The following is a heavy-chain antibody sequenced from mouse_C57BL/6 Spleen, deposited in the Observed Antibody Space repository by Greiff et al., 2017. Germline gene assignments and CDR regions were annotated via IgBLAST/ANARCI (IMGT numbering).Heavy chain of an antibody. J-gene: IGHJ3*01. D-gene: IGHD4-1*01. CDR2: ISSGSSTI. CDR1: GFTFSDYG. Sequence: EVKVVESGGGLVKPGGSLKLSCAASGFTFSDYGMHWVRQAPEKGLEWVAYISSGSSTIYYADTVKGRFTISRDNAKNTLFLQMTSLRSEDAAMYYCEGDWDGFAYWGQGTLVTVSA. V-gene: IGHV5-17*01. CDR3: EGDWDGFAY.